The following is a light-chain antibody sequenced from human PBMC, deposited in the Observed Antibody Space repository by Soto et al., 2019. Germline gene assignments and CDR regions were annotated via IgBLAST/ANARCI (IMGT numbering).Light chain of an antibody. J-gene: IGLJ7*01. CDR2: EAS. Sequence: QSVLSQPPSASGSPGESVTLSCTGSSGDVGAFKYVSWFQQYPGKAPRLIIYEASERPAGVPDRFSGSKSGNTASLTVSGLQADDDATYFCSAYAGSNNMFFGGGTQLTVL. CDR1: SGDVGAFKY. V-gene: IGLV2-8*01. CDR3: SAYAGSNNMF.